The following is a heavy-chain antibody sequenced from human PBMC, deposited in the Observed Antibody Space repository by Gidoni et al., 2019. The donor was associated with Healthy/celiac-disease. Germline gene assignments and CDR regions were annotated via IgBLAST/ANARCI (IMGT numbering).Heavy chain of an antibody. CDR1: GGSISSSSYY. CDR2: IYYSGST. V-gene: IGHV4-39*01. Sequence: QLQLQESGPGLVKPSETLSLTCPVSGGSISSSSYYWGWIRQPPGKGLEWIGSIYYSGSTYYNPSLKSRVTISVDTSKNQFSLKLSSVTAADTAVYYCARHTDSGSYNVDYWGQGTLVTVSS. J-gene: IGHJ4*02. D-gene: IGHD1-26*01. CDR3: ARHTDSGSYNVDY.